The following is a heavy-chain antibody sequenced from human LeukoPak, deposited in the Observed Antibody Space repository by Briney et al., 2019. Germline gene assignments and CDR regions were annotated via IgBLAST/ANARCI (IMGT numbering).Heavy chain of an antibody. J-gene: IGHJ4*02. Sequence: SETLSLTCAVYGGSFSGYYWSWIRQPPGKGLEWIGEINHSGSTNYNPSLKRRVTISVDKSKNQFSLKLSSVTAADTAVYYCARGRILWFGELYYFDYWGQGTLVTVSS. CDR2: INHSGST. V-gene: IGHV4-34*01. CDR3: ARGRILWFGELYYFDY. D-gene: IGHD3-10*01. CDR1: GGSFSGYY.